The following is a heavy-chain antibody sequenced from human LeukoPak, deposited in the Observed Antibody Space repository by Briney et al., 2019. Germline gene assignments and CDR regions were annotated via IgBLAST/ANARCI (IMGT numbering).Heavy chain of an antibody. Sequence: GESLKISCKGSGYTFTTYWIGWVRQMPGKGLEWMGIIYPGDSDPRYSPSFQGQVTISADKSISAAYLQWTSLKASDSAMYYCVRHGLGSSWFGFDYWGQGTLVTVSS. J-gene: IGHJ4*02. CDR2: IYPGDSDP. D-gene: IGHD6-13*01. CDR3: VRHGLGSSWFGFDY. V-gene: IGHV5-51*01. CDR1: GYTFTTYW.